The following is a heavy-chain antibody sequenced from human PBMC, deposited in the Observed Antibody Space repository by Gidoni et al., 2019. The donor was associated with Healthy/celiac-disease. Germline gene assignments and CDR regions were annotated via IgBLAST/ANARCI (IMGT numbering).Heavy chain of an antibody. V-gene: IGHV3-15*01. CDR1: GFTFSNAW. CDR3: TAGSRLFDY. Sequence: EVQLVESGGCLVKPGGSLRLSCAASGFTFSNAWMSWVLQAPGKGLEWVGRIKSKTVGGTTDYAAPVKGRFTISRDDSKNTLYLQMNSLKTEDTAVYYCTAGSRLFDYWGQGTLVTVSS. CDR2: IKSKTVGGTT. J-gene: IGHJ4*02.